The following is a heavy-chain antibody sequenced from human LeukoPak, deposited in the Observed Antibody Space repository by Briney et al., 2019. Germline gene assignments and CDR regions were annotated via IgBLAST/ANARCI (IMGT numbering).Heavy chain of an antibody. J-gene: IGHJ1*01. V-gene: IGHV3-30*03. CDR3: ARGPPDYYDSSGYFQH. D-gene: IGHD3-22*01. CDR2: ISYDGSNK. Sequence: GGSLRLSCAASGFTFSSYGMHWVRQAPGKGLEWVAVISYDGSNKYYADSVKGRFTISRDNSKNTLYLQMNSLRAEDTAVYYCARGPPDYYDSSGYFQHWGQGTLVTVSS. CDR1: GFTFSSYG.